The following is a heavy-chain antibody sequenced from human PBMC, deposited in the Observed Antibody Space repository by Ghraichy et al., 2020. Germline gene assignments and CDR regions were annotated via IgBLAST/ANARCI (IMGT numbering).Heavy chain of an antibody. J-gene: IGHJ3*01. D-gene: IGHD1-14*01. CDR1: GGFISGSYY. V-gene: IGHV4-61*02. CDR2: IYASGRT. Sequence: SETLSLTCTVSGGFISGSYYWSWIRQPAGKGLEWIGRIYASGRTDYNPSVTSRVTISQDTSRNQFSLKLSSVSAADTAMYFCARANNHYDDGFDVWGQGTMVTVSS. CDR3: ARANNHYDDGFDV.